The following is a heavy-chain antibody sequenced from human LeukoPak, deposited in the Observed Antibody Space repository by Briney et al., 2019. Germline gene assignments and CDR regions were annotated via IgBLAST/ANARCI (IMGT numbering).Heavy chain of an antibody. Sequence: ASVKVSCKASGYTFTGYYMHWVRQAPGQGLEWMGWINPNSGGTNYAQKFQGRVTVTRDTSISTAYMELSRLRSGDTAVYYCARSPHILTGENFDYWGQGTLVTVSS. CDR1: GYTFTGYY. V-gene: IGHV1-2*02. J-gene: IGHJ4*02. CDR3: ARSPHILTGENFDY. CDR2: INPNSGGT. D-gene: IGHD3-9*01.